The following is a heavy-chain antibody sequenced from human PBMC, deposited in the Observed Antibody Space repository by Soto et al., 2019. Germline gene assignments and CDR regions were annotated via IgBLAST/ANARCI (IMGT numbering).Heavy chain of an antibody. V-gene: IGHV3-23*01. D-gene: IGHD2-15*01. CDR3: AKEQIRDIVVVVAATGFDY. Sequence: GGSLRLSCAASGFTFSSYAMSWVRQAPGKGLEWVSAISGSGGSTYYADSVKGRFTISRDNSKNTLYLQMNSLRAEDTAVYYCAKEQIRDIVVVVAATGFDYWGQGTLVTVSS. J-gene: IGHJ4*02. CDR1: GFTFSSYA. CDR2: ISGSGGST.